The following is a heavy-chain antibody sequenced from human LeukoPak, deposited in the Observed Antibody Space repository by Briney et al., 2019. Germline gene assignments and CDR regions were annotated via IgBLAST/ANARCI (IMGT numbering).Heavy chain of an antibody. CDR3: ARRYCSSTSCLIDY. J-gene: IGHJ4*02. D-gene: IGHD2-2*01. CDR1: GFTFSSYE. V-gene: IGHV3-48*03. CDR2: ISSSGTTI. Sequence: GGSLRLSCAASGFTFSSYEMNWVRQAPGKGLEWVSYISSSGTTIYYADSVKGRFTISRDNAKNSLYLQMNSLRAEDTAVYYCARRYCSSTSCLIDYWGQGTLVTVS.